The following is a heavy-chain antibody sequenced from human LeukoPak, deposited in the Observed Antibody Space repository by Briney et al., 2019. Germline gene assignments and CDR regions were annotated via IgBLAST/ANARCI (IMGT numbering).Heavy chain of an antibody. D-gene: IGHD3-22*01. V-gene: IGHV4-59*01. CDR3: ARSTGTYYYDSSGYFDY. CDR1: GGSISSYC. J-gene: IGHJ4*02. Sequence: SETLSLTCTVSGGSISSYCWSWIRQPPGKGLEWIGYIYYSGSTNYNPSLKSRVTISVDTSKNQFSLKLSSVTAADTAVYYCARSTGTYYYDSSGYFDYWGQGTLVTVSS. CDR2: IYYSGST.